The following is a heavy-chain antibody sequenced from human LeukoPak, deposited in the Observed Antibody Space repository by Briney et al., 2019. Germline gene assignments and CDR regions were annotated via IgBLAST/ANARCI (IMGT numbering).Heavy chain of an antibody. CDR3: ARNDYDSSGYYSDY. D-gene: IGHD3-22*01. CDR1: GGSISGGSYY. J-gene: IGHJ4*02. Sequence: SQTLSLTCTVSGGSISGGSYYWSWIRQPAGKGLEWIGRIYTSGSTNYNPSLKSRVTISVDTSKNQFSLKLSSVTAADTAVYYCARNDYDSSGYYSDYWGQGTLVTVSS. V-gene: IGHV4-61*02. CDR2: IYTSGST.